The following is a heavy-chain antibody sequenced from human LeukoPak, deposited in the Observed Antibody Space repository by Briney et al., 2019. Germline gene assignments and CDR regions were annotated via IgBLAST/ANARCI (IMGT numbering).Heavy chain of an antibody. CDR2: IYYSGST. CDR3: AREITASGQTFIDY. J-gene: IGHJ4*02. D-gene: IGHD6-13*01. Sequence: PSETLSLTCSVSGGSIGSYYWSWIRQPPGKGLEWIGYIYYSGSTSYNPSLKSRVTISLDTSKNQFSVKLSSVTAADTAVYYCAREITASGQTFIDYWGQGILVTVSS. CDR1: GGSIGSYY. V-gene: IGHV4-59*01.